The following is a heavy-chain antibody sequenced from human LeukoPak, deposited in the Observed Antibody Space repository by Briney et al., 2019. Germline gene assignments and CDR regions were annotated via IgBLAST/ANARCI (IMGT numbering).Heavy chain of an antibody. J-gene: IGHJ4*02. CDR2: MHHSGTT. CDR3: ARIKNRSYDFDY. V-gene: IGHV4-59*01. D-gene: IGHD6-6*01. Sequence: SETLSLTCTVSGGSISSYYWSWIRQPPGKGLEWIGYMHHSGTTNYNPSLESRVTISVDTSKTQFSLKLSAVTAADTAVYYRARIKNRSYDFDYWGQGTLVTVSS. CDR1: GGSISSYY.